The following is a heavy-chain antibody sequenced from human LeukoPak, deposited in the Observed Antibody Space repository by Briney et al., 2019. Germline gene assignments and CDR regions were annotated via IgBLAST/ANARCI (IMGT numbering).Heavy chain of an antibody. CDR3: TRGGGPCKLGKF. J-gene: IGHJ4*02. V-gene: IGHV4-39*01. CDR2: LHYSGTH. Sequence: PSGTLPLTCTVSDDSLSTNTYYWIWIRQPPGKALEWVASLHYSGTHYYSPFLNRRISIFVDTTKRQFSLKMRSVTASDTAVYSSTRGGGPCKLGKFWGQGTRVTVSS. D-gene: IGHD3-16*01. CDR1: DDSLSTNTYY.